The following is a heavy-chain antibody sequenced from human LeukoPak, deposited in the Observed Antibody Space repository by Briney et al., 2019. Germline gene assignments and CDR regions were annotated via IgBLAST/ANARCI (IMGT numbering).Heavy chain of an antibody. D-gene: IGHD6-19*01. CDR3: SRGWVFDY. Sequence: SETLSLTCSVSGGSISTYYYSWIRQPPGKELEWIGYVYYSGNTNYNPSLKSRVTISLDTSKNHLSLKMTSVTVADTAMYYCSRGWVFDYWGQGTLVTVSS. CDR2: VYYSGNT. J-gene: IGHJ4*02. V-gene: IGHV4-59*01. CDR1: GGSISTYY.